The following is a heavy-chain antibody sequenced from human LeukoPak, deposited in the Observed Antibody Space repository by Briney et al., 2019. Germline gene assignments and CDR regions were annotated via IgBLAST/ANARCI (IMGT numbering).Heavy chain of an antibody. Sequence: GASLQISCQGSGSSFTSYWISWVRQLPGKGLEWMGRIDPSDSYTNYSPSFQGHVTISADKSISTAYLQWSSLKASDTAMYYCARHGISLGLDAFDIWGQGTMVTVSS. CDR2: IDPSDSYT. D-gene: IGHD2-8*01. J-gene: IGHJ3*02. CDR3: ARHGISLGLDAFDI. V-gene: IGHV5-10-1*01. CDR1: GSSFTSYW.